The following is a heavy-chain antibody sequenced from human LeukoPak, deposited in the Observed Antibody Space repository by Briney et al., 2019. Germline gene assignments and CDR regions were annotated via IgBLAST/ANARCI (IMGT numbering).Heavy chain of an antibody. J-gene: IGHJ3*02. CDR3: AKVAHYYDSSGYYSGAFDI. CDR1: GFTFDDYA. Sequence: PGGSLRLSCAASGFTFDDYAMHWVRQAPGKGLEWVSGISWNSGSIGYADSVKGRFTISRDNAKNSLYLQMNSLRAEDTALYYCAKVAHYYDSSGYYSGAFDIWGQGTMVTVSS. V-gene: IGHV3-9*01. CDR2: ISWNSGSI. D-gene: IGHD3-22*01.